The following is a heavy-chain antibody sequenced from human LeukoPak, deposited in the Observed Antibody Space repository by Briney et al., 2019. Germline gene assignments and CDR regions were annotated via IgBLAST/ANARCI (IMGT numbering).Heavy chain of an antibody. J-gene: IGHJ4*02. V-gene: IGHV3-23*01. D-gene: IGHD5-18*01. CDR1: GFTFSNAW. Sequence: GGSLRLSCAASGFTFSNAWMSWVRQAPGKGLEWVSTISGSGSSTYYADSVKGRFTISRDNSKNTLYLQMNSLRAEDTAEYYCAKDLSDATMVRSNYYFDYWGLGTLVTVSS. CDR3: AKDLSDATMVRSNYYFDY. CDR2: ISGSGSST.